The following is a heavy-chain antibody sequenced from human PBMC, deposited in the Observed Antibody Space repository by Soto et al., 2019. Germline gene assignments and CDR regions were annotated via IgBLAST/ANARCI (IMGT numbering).Heavy chain of an antibody. CDR1: GDSISAYS. V-gene: IGHV4-59*01. Sequence: SETLSLTCTVSGDSISAYSWSWVRQPPGKGLEWIGNIHYNGNTKYNPSLKSRVSMSVDTSKNQFSLRLISVTAADTAKYFCAREGNLGRWLQPLDFWGQGALVTVSS. CDR3: AREGNLGRWLQPLDF. CDR2: IHYNGNT. J-gene: IGHJ4*02. D-gene: IGHD5-12*01.